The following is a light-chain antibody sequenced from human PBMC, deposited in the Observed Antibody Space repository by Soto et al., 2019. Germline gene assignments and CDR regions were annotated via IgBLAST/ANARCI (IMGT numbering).Light chain of an antibody. Sequence: EIVMTQSPGTLSVSPGERATLSCRASQSVSSNLAWYQQKPGQAPRLLIYGASTRATGIPARFSGSGSGTEFTLTISSLQSEDFAVYYCQQYNDWPPWRFGQGTKVEIK. CDR3: QQYNDWPPWR. CDR1: QSVSSN. J-gene: IGKJ1*01. CDR2: GAS. V-gene: IGKV3-15*01.